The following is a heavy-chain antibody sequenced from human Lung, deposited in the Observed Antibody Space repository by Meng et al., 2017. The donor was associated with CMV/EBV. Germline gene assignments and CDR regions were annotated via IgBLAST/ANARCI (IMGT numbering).Heavy chain of an antibody. D-gene: IGHD2-15*01. CDR1: VGPFGDKV. CDR2: LIPILGVS. V-gene: IGHV1-69*10. Sequence: CKTSVGPFGDKVMTWVRQAPGQGLEWMGGLIPILGVSRYAQKFQGRVTISADKSTSTVYMELRSLTSEDTAVYYCARGSAFLNPLDYWGQGTLVTVSS. J-gene: IGHJ4*02. CDR3: ARGSAFLNPLDY.